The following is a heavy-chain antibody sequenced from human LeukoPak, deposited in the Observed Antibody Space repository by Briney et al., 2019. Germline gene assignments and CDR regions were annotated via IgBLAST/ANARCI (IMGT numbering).Heavy chain of an antibody. V-gene: IGHV1-2*06. D-gene: IGHD3-9*01. Sequence: GASVKVSCKASGYTFTGYYMHWVRQAPGQGLEWMGRINPNSGGTNYAQKFQGRVTMTRDTSISTAYMELSRLRSGDTAVYYCARDSDILTGYMAFDIWGQGTMVTVSS. CDR3: ARDSDILTGYMAFDI. J-gene: IGHJ3*02. CDR1: GYTFTGYY. CDR2: INPNSGGT.